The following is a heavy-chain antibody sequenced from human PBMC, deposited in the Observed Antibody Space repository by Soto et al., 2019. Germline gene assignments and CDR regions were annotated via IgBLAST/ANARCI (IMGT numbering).Heavy chain of an antibody. D-gene: IGHD2-2*01. J-gene: IGHJ6*02. CDR1: GGTFSSYA. V-gene: IGHV1-69*10. CDR2: IIPILGIA. Sequence: ASVKVSCKASGGTFSSYAISWVRQAPGQGLEWMGGIIPILGIANYAQKFQGRVTITAAKSTSTAYMELSSLRSEDTAVYYCARREVPASTSWDYYYYYGMDVWGQGTTVTVSS. CDR3: ARREVPASTSWDYYYYYGMDV.